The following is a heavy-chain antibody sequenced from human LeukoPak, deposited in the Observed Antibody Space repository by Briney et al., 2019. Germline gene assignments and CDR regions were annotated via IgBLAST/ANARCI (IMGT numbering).Heavy chain of an antibody. CDR3: ARGHCSSTSCSNFDY. CDR2: ISYDGSNK. D-gene: IGHD2-2*01. J-gene: IGHJ4*02. Sequence: PGGFLRLSCAASGFTFSSYAMHWVRQAPGKGLEWVAVISYDGSNKYYADSVKGRFTISRDNSKNTLYLQMNSLRAEDTAVYYCARGHCSSTSCSNFDYWGQGTLVTVSS. CDR1: GFTFSSYA. V-gene: IGHV3-30*04.